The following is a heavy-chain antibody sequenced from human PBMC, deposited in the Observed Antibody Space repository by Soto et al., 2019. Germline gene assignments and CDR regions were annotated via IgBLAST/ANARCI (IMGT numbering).Heavy chain of an antibody. V-gene: IGHV1-18*01. J-gene: IGHJ4*02. D-gene: IGHD6-13*01. CDR2: ISAYNGNT. Sequence: GASVKVSFKASGYTFTSYGISWVRQAPGQGLEWMGWISAYNGNTNYAQKLQGRVTMTTDTSTSTAYMELRSLRSDDTAVYYCARISFVAAAGPLDYWGQGTLVTVSS. CDR1: GYTFTSYG. CDR3: ARISFVAAAGPLDY.